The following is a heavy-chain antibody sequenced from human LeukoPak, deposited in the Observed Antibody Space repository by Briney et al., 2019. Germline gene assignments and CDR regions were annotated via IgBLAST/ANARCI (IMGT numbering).Heavy chain of an antibody. Sequence: GGSLRLSCAASGFTFSHYAMNWVRQAPGKGLEWVAVISYDGSNKYYADSVKGRFTISRDNSKNTLYLQMNSLRAEDTAVYYCARGSAVAGPALGDWGQGTLVTVSS. CDR2: ISYDGSNK. CDR1: GFTFSHYA. J-gene: IGHJ4*02. CDR3: ARGSAVAGPALGD. D-gene: IGHD6-19*01. V-gene: IGHV3-30*04.